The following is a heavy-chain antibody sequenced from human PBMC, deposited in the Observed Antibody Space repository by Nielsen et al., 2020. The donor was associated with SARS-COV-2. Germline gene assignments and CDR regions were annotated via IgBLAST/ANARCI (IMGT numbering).Heavy chain of an antibody. V-gene: IGHV4-39*01. CDR2: IYFSGKT. Sequence: ESLKISCSVSGCSISNSRNYWGWIRQPPGKGLEWIGDIYFSGKTYYAPSLKSRVTISVVASQNQVSLKLRSVSAADTAVYYCARRTFHYHGMDVWGQGTSVTVSS. CDR1: GCSISNSRNY. J-gene: IGHJ6*02. CDR3: ARRTFHYHGMDV.